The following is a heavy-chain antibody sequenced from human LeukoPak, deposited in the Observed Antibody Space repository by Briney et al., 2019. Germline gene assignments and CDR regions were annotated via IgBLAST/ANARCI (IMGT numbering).Heavy chain of an antibody. CDR2: ISAYNGNT. V-gene: IGHV1-18*04. J-gene: IGHJ6*04. CDR3: ARDYYGSGSYSRYYCYYGMDV. CDR1: GYTFTSYG. Sequence: ASVKVSCKASGYTFTSYGISWVRQAPGQGLEWMGWISAYNGNTNYAQKLQGRVTMTTDTSTSTAYMELRSLRSDDTAVYYCARDYYGSGSYSRYYCYYGMDVWGKGTTVTVSS. D-gene: IGHD3-10*01.